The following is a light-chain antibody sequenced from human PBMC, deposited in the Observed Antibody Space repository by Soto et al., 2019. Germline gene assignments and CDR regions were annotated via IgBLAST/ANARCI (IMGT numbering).Light chain of an antibody. J-gene: IGKJ2*01. CDR2: GAS. V-gene: IGKV3-20*01. Sequence: IGLTQSPGTLSLSPGERATLSCRASQSVSSSYLAWYQQKPGQAPRLLIYGASSRATGIPDRFSGSGSGTDFTLTISRLEPEDFAVYYCQQFGNSPPYTFGQGTKLEIK. CDR3: QQFGNSPPYT. CDR1: QSVSSSY.